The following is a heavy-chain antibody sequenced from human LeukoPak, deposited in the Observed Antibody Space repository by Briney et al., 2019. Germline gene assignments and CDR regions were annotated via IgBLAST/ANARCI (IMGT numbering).Heavy chain of an antibody. CDR3: ARDRDDCSGGSCYYYYYYGMDV. CDR1: GFTFSSYW. V-gene: IGHV3-7*01. D-gene: IGHD2-15*01. Sequence: GGSLRLSCAASGFTFSSYWVSWVRQAPGKGLEWVANIKQDGSEKYYVDSVKGRFTISRDNAKNSLYLQMNSLRAEDTAVYYCARDRDDCSGGSCYYYYYYGMDVWGQGTTVTVSS. CDR2: IKQDGSEK. J-gene: IGHJ6*02.